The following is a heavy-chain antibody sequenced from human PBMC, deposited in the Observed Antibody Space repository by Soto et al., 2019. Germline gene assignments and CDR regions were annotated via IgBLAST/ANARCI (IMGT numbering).Heavy chain of an antibody. Sequence: ASVKVSFKASGYTFTRYGISWLRQAPGQGLEWMGWISAYNGNTNYAQKLQGRVTMTTDTSTSTAYMELRSLRSDDTAVNYCARVSYYDFWSGYPGGMDVWGQGTTVTVSS. D-gene: IGHD3-3*01. V-gene: IGHV1-18*01. CDR2: ISAYNGNT. CDR3: ARVSYYDFWSGYPGGMDV. J-gene: IGHJ6*02. CDR1: GYTFTRYG.